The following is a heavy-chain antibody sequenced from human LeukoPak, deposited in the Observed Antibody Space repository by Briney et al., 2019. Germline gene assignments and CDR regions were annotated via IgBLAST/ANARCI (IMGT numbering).Heavy chain of an antibody. V-gene: IGHV4-39*01. D-gene: IGHD3-22*01. Sequence: PSETLSLTCTVSGDSITSGSYYWAWVRQPPGKGLEWIGSISYSGSTYYNPPLKSRATMSVDTSKNQFSLRLSSVTAADTALYYRRGYDSSGNWVFDYWGQGTLVTVSS. CDR1: GDSITSGSYY. CDR2: ISYSGST. CDR3: RGYDSSGNWVFDY. J-gene: IGHJ4*02.